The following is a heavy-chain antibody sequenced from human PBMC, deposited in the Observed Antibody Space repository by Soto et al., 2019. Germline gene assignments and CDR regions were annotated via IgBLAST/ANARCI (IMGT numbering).Heavy chain of an antibody. D-gene: IGHD2-2*01. CDR2: IYYSGST. Sequence: SETLSLTCTVSGGSISSSSYYWGWIRQPPGKGLEWIGSIYYSGSTYYNPSLKSRVTISVDTSKNQFSLKLSSVTAADTAVYYCARHDCSSTSCYAPYYFDYWGQGTLVTVSS. CDR1: GGSISSSSYY. J-gene: IGHJ4*02. CDR3: ARHDCSSTSCYAPYYFDY. V-gene: IGHV4-39*01.